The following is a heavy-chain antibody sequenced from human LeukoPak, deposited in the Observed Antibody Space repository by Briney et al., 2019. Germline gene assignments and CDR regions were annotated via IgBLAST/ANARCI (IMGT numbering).Heavy chain of an antibody. V-gene: IGHV3-30-3*01. CDR1: GFTFSSYA. CDR2: ISYDGSNK. CDR3: ARRYNWNEYLDY. D-gene: IGHD1-1*01. J-gene: IGHJ4*02. Sequence: GGSLRLSCAASGFTFSSYAMHWVRQAPGKGLEWVAVISYDGSNKYYADSVKGRFTISSDNSKNTLYLQMNSLRAEDTAVYYCARRYNWNEYLDYWGQGTLVTVSS.